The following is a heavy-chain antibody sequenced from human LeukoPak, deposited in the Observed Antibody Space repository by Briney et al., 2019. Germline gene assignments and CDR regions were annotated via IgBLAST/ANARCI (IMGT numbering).Heavy chain of an antibody. J-gene: IGHJ4*02. V-gene: IGHV3-30*18. CDR3: AKDPIFSGSYGVFDY. CDR2: ISYDGSSN. Sequence: GGSLRLSCAASGFTFSNYGMHWVRQAPGKGLEWVAVISYDGSSNYYADSVKGRFTISRDNSKNTLYLQMNSLRAGDTAVYYCAKDPIFSGSYGVFDYWGLGTLVTVSS. D-gene: IGHD1-26*01. CDR1: GFTFSNYG.